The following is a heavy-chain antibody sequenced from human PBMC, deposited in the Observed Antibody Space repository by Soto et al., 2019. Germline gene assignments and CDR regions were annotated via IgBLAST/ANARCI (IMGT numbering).Heavy chain of an antibody. D-gene: IGHD3-3*01. V-gene: IGHV3-30-3*01. CDR3: ARDRAPIFGVVTHPLNY. CDR1: GFTFSSYA. Sequence: PGGSLRLSCAASGFTFSSYAMHWVRRAPGKGLEWVAVISYDGSNKYYADSVKGRFTISRDNSKNTLYLQMNSLRAEDTAVYYCARDRAPIFGVVTHPLNYWGQGTLVTVSS. CDR2: ISYDGSNK. J-gene: IGHJ4*02.